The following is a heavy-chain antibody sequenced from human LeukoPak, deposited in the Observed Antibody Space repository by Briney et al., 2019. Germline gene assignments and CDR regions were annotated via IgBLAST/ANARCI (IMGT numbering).Heavy chain of an antibody. Sequence: SETLSLTCTVSGGSISSYYWSWIRQPPGKGLEWIGYIYYSGSTNYNPSLKSRVTISVDTSKNQFSLKLSSVTAADTAVYYCARGLVRYSSGWYYFDYWGQGTLVTVSS. CDR1: GGSISSYY. CDR2: IYYSGST. J-gene: IGHJ4*02. D-gene: IGHD6-19*01. CDR3: ARGLVRYSSGWYYFDY. V-gene: IGHV4-59*12.